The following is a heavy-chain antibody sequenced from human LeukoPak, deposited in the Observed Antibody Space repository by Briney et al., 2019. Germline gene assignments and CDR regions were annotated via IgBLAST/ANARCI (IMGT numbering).Heavy chain of an antibody. D-gene: IGHD5-18*01. J-gene: IGHJ3*02. Sequence: SETLSLTCAVYGGSFSGYYWGWIRQPPGKTLEWIGSIYSSGSTYYNPSLKSRVIIMIDTPKNHFSLTLSSVTAADTAVYYCARSDGYGLVGIWGQGTMVTVSS. CDR2: IYSSGST. CDR3: ARSDGYGLVGI. CDR1: GGSFSGYY. V-gene: IGHV4-34*01.